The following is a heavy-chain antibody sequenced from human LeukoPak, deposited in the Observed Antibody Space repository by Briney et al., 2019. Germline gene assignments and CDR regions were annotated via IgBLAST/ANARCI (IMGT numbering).Heavy chain of an antibody. CDR1: GFTFSSYG. Sequence: GGSLRLSCAASGFTFSSYGMHWVRQAPGKGLGWVAVISYDGSNKYYADSVKGRFTISRDNSKNTLYLQMNSLRAEDMAVYYCAKDYYYGSGSYYFHDAFDIWGQGTMVTVSS. D-gene: IGHD3-10*01. CDR3: AKDYYYGSGSYYFHDAFDI. V-gene: IGHV3-30*18. CDR2: ISYDGSNK. J-gene: IGHJ3*02.